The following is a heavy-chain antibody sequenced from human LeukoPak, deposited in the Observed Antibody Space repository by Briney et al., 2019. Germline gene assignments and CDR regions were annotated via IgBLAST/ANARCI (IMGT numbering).Heavy chain of an antibody. CDR1: RDSVSNNRAG. CDR2: TFYRSKWYG. Sequence: SQTLSLTCAISRDSVSNNRAGWNWIRQSPSRGLEWLGRTFYRSKWYGDYAPSVKSRITINPDTSKNQFSLQLNSVTPEDTAVYYCAGGVTTPFDYWGQGTLVTVSS. V-gene: IGHV6-1*01. CDR3: AGGVTTPFDY. D-gene: IGHD4-17*01. J-gene: IGHJ4*02.